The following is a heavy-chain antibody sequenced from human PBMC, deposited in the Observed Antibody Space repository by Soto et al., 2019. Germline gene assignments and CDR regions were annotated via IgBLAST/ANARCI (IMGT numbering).Heavy chain of an antibody. CDR3: ARDRLYSSSWYYFDY. CDR1: GYTFTSYA. V-gene: IGHV1-3*01. CDR2: INAGNGNT. D-gene: IGHD6-13*01. J-gene: IGHJ4*02. Sequence: ASVKVSCKASGYTFTSYAMHWVRQAPGQRLEWMGWINAGNGNTRYSQKFQDGVTITTDTSASTAYMELSSLRSEDTAVYYCARDRLYSSSWYYFDYWGLGTLVTVS.